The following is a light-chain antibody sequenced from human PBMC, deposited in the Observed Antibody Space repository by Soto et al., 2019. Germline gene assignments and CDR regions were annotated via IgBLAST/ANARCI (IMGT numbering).Light chain of an antibody. Sequence: QLVLTQPRSVSGSPGQSVTISCTGTSSDVGGYHYVSWYQQHPGKAPKLMIYDVSKRPSGVPDRFSGSKSGNTASLTISGLQAEDEADYYCCSYAGSYKGYVFGTGTKVTVL. J-gene: IGLJ1*01. V-gene: IGLV2-11*01. CDR3: CSYAGSYKGYV. CDR1: SSDVGGYHY. CDR2: DVS.